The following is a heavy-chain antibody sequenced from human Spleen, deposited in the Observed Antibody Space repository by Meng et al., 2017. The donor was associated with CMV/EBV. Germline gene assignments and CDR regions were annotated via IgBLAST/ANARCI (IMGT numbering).Heavy chain of an antibody. CDR2: IYYSGST. D-gene: IGHD2-2*01. V-gene: IGHV4-31*02. CDR1: GASINSGGYY. Sequence: SGASINSGGYYWSWIRQHPGRGLEWIGYIYYSGSTYYNPSLKTRVTISFGTSKNQFSLRLGSVTVADTAVYYCARAPSTSEEINFDYWGQGTLVTVSS. J-gene: IGHJ4*02. CDR3: ARAPSTSEEINFDY.